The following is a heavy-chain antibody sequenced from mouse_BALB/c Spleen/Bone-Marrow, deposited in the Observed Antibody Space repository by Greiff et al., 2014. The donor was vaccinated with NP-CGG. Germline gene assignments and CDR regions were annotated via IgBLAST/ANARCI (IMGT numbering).Heavy chain of an antibody. D-gene: IGHD1-1*01. CDR1: GFNIKDTY. CDR2: IDPANVNT. CDR3: ASYVYGYYFDY. J-gene: IGHJ2*01. V-gene: IGHV14-3*02. Sequence: DVKLQESGAELVKPGASVKLSCTASGFNIKDTYMHWVKQRPEQGLEWIGRIDPANVNTKYDPKFQGKATITADTSSNTAYLQLSSLTSEDTAVYYCASYVYGYYFDYWGQGPTLTVPS.